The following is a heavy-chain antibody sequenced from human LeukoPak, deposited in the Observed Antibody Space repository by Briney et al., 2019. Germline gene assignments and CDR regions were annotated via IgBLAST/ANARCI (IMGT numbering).Heavy chain of an antibody. CDR2: IYSGGST. D-gene: IGHD3-10*01. CDR3: ARTRFGELLGAFDI. V-gene: IGHV3-53*01. Sequence: GGSLRLSCAASGFTVSSNYMSWVRQAPGKGLEWVSVIYSGGSTYYADSVKGRFTISRDNSKNTLYLQMNSLRAEGTAVYYCARTRFGELLGAFDIWGQGTMVTVSS. J-gene: IGHJ3*02. CDR1: GFTVSSNY.